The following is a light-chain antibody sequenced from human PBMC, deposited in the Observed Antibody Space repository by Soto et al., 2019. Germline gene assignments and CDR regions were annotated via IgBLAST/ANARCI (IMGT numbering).Light chain of an antibody. J-gene: IGKJ1*01. CDR1: QSISNW. CDR3: QQYNSYWT. Sequence: DIQMTQSPSTLSASVGDRVTITCRASQSISNWLAWYQQKPGKAPNLLIYKASSLESRVPSRFSGSGSGTEFTLTISSLQPDDFATYYCQQYNSYWTFGQGTKVEIK. V-gene: IGKV1-5*03. CDR2: KAS.